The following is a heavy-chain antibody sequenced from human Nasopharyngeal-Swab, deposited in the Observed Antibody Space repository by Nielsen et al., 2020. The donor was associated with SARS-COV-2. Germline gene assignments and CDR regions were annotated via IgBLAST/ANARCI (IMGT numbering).Heavy chain of an antibody. CDR2: ISYDGSKR. Sequence: VRQAPGKGLEWVALISYDGSKRYFADSMKGRFSISRDKIKNMLYLQMDSPRADDTAVYYCAKDHFYDSGTYDRLYFDFWGQGTLVTVSS. D-gene: IGHD3-10*01. J-gene: IGHJ4*02. CDR3: AKDHFYDSGTYDRLYFDF. V-gene: IGHV3-30*18.